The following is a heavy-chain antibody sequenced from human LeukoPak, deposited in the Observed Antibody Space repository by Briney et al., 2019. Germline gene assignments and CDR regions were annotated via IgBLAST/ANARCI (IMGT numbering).Heavy chain of an antibody. Sequence: SETLSLTCTVSGGSISSSSYYWGWIRQPPGKGLEWIGSIYYSGSTYYNPSLKSRVTMSVDTSKNQFSLKLSSVTAADTAVYYCASLRYSSGWFPDDSWGQGTLVTVSS. CDR3: ASLRYSSGWFPDDS. V-gene: IGHV4-39*01. CDR1: GGSISSSSYY. J-gene: IGHJ4*02. CDR2: IYYSGST. D-gene: IGHD6-19*01.